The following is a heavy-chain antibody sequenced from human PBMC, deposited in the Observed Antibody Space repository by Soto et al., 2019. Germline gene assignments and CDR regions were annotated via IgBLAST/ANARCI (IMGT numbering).Heavy chain of an antibody. D-gene: IGHD6-19*01. CDR1: VNIFTNSL. CDR2: IDPRDSHT. Sequence: PGESLKISCKGSVNIFTNSLITWVRQMPVKGLERRGRIDPRDSHTYYSPSLQGHVTISADKYIGTAYLQWSSLKASDTAIYYCARQIPGWYDAFDIWGQGTMVTVS. V-gene: IGHV5-10-1*01. J-gene: IGHJ3*02. CDR3: ARQIPGWYDAFDI.